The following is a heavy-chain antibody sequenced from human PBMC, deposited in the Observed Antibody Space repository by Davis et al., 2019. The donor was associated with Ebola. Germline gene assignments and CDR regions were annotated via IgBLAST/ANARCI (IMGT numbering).Heavy chain of an antibody. CDR3: AKDQGMIRWYYFDY. CDR2: IYSGGST. CDR1: RFTVSSNY. D-gene: IGHD4-23*01. V-gene: IGHV3-53*01. J-gene: IGHJ4*02. Sequence: GESLMLSCAASRFTVSSNYISWVRQAPGKVLEWVSVIYSGGSTYYADSVEGRFAISRDNAKNSLYRQMNSLRAEDTAVYYCAKDQGMIRWYYFDYWGQGTLVTVSS.